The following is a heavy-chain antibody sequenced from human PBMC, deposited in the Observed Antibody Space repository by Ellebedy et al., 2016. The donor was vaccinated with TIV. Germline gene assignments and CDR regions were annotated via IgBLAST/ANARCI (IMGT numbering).Heavy chain of an antibody. Sequence: GGSLRLSXAASGFTFEDYAMNWVRQAPGKGLEWVAGINWNGGNTGYADSVKGRFTISRDNAKNSSFLQMNSLRAEDTALYYCAKEKGFGVAAVDSWGQGTLVTISS. V-gene: IGHV3-20*03. CDR2: INWNGGNT. CDR1: GFTFEDYA. CDR3: AKEKGFGVAAVDS. D-gene: IGHD2-15*01. J-gene: IGHJ4*02.